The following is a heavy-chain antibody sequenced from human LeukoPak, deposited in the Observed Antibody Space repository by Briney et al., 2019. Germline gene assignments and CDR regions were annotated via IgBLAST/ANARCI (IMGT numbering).Heavy chain of an antibody. Sequence: PSETLSLTCTVSGGSISSSSYYWGWIRQPPGKGLEWIGSIYYSGSTYYNPSLKSRVTISVDTSKNQFSLKLSSVTAADTAVYYCARGRHPITMIVVVITRGYYFDYWGQGTLVTVSS. CDR3: ARGRHPITMIVVVITRGYYFDY. V-gene: IGHV4-39*07. D-gene: IGHD3-22*01. CDR2: IYYSGST. J-gene: IGHJ4*02. CDR1: GGSISSSSYY.